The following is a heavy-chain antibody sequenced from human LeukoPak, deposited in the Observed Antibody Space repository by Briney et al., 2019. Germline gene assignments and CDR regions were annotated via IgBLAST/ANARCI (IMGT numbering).Heavy chain of an antibody. V-gene: IGHV3-23*01. CDR2: ISGSGGST. J-gene: IGHJ5*02. CDR1: GFTFSSYA. Sequence: GGSLRLSCAASGFTFSSYAMSWVRQAPGKGLEWVSAISGSGGSTYYADSVKGRFTISRDNSKNTLYLQMNSLSAEDTAVYYCAKGNYDFWSGSINWFDPWGQGTLVTVSS. CDR3: AKGNYDFWSGSINWFDP. D-gene: IGHD3-3*01.